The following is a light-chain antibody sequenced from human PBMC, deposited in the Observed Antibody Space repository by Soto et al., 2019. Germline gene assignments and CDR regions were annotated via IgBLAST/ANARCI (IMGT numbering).Light chain of an antibody. CDR2: EVS. J-gene: IGLJ1*01. CDR3: SSYTSGSTLFV. CDR1: SSDVGGYNY. V-gene: IGLV2-14*01. Sequence: QSALTQPASVSGYPGQSITISCTGTSSDVGGYNYVSWYQQHPGKAPKLMIYEVSNRPPGVSNRFSGSKSGNTASLTISGLQAEDEADYYCSSYTSGSTLFVFGTGTKVTVL.